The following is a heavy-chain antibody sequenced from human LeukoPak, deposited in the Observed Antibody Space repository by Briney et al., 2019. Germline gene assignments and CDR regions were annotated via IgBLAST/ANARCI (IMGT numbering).Heavy chain of an antibody. V-gene: IGHV3-30-3*01. D-gene: IGHD3-10*01. J-gene: IGHJ4*02. CDR1: GFTFSSYA. CDR2: ISYDGGNK. Sequence: PGGSLRLSCAASGFTFSSYAMHWVRQAPGKGLEWVAVISYDGGNKYYADSVKGRFTISRDNSKNTLYLQMNSLRAEDTAVYYCARDYGYTMGPFDYWGQGTLVTVSS. CDR3: ARDYGYTMGPFDY.